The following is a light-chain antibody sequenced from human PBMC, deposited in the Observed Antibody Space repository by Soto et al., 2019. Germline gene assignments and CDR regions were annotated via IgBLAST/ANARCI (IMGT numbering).Light chain of an antibody. CDR3: QQFDDSVT. V-gene: IGKV3D-15*01. CDR2: GAS. Sequence: EKVMTQSPSTLSVSPGEGATLSCRASQSVRSNLAWYQQKPGQAPRLLIFGASDRATGTPDRFSGSGSGTDFTLTISRLEPEDSAVYYCQQFDDSVTFGQGTRLEIK. J-gene: IGKJ5*01. CDR1: QSVRSN.